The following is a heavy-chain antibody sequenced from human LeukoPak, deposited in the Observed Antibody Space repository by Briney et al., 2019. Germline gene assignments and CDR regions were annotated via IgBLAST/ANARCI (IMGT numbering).Heavy chain of an antibody. CDR2: ISSSGSTI. CDR1: GCTFSDYY. D-gene: IGHD2-15*01. V-gene: IGHV3-11*01. Sequence: GGSLRLSCAASGCTFSDYYISWIRQAPGKGLEWVSYISSSGSTIYYADSVKGRFTISRDNAKNSLYPQMNSLRAEDTAVYYCASSGCSGGSCYLGSYYYYGMDVWGQGTTVTVSS. J-gene: IGHJ6*02. CDR3: ASSGCSGGSCYLGSYYYYGMDV.